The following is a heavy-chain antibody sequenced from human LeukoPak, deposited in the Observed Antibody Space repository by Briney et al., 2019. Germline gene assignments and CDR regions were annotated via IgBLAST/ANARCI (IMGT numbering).Heavy chain of an antibody. CDR3: ARGPRGYDFWSGLASYMDV. D-gene: IGHD3-3*01. J-gene: IGHJ6*03. CDR2: INHSGST. CDR1: GGSFSGYY. Sequence: SETLSITCAVYGGSFSGYYWSWIRQPPGKGLEWIGEINHSGSTNYNPSLKSRVTISVDTSKTQFSLKLSSVTAADTAVYYCARGPRGYDFWSGLASYMDVWGKGTTVTVSS. V-gene: IGHV4-34*01.